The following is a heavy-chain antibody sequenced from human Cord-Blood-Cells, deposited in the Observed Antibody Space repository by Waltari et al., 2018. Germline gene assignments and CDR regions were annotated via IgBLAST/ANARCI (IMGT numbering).Heavy chain of an antibody. CDR2: INAGNGNT. CDR1: GYTFTSYA. Sequence: VQLVQSGAEVKKPGASVKASCKASGYTFTSYATNWLRQAPGQRLEWMGWINAGNGNTKYSQKFQGRVTITRDTSASTAYMELSSLRSEDTAVYYCAYCSGGSCYFDYWGQGTLVTVSS. J-gene: IGHJ4*02. CDR3: AYCSGGSCYFDY. D-gene: IGHD2-15*01. V-gene: IGHV1-3*01.